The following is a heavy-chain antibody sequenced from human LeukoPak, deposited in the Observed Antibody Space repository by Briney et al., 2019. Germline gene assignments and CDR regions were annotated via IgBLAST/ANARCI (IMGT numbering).Heavy chain of an antibody. V-gene: IGHV1-18*01. D-gene: IGHD3-22*01. J-gene: IGHJ4*02. Sequence: ASVTDSCKASGYTFTSYGISWVRQAPGQGLEWMGWISAYNGNTNYAQKLQGRVTMTTDTSTSTAYMELRSLRSDDTAVYYCASLQYYYDSSGYEKADNAFDYWGQGTLVTVSS. CDR1: GYTFTSYG. CDR2: ISAYNGNT. CDR3: ASLQYYYDSSGYEKADNAFDY.